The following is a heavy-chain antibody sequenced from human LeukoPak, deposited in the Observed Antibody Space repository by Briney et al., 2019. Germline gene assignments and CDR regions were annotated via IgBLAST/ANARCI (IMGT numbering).Heavy chain of an antibody. CDR3: ARDNIVVVAATKAYYFDY. Sequence: SQTLSLTCTVSGYSISSGYYWGWIRQPPGKGLEWIGSIYHSGSTYYNPSLKSRVTISVDTSKNQFSLKLSSVTAADTAVYYCARDNIVVVAATKAYYFDYWGQGTLVTVSS. J-gene: IGHJ4*02. CDR1: GYSISSGYY. V-gene: IGHV4-38-2*02. D-gene: IGHD2-15*01. CDR2: IYHSGST.